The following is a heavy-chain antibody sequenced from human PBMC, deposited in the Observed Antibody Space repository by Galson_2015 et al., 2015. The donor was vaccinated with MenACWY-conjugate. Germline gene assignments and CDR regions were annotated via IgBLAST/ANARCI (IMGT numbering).Heavy chain of an antibody. J-gene: IGHJ3*02. CDR3: ARDWVAAAESTIFEI. CDR2: ISAYNGNT. D-gene: IGHD6-13*01. Sequence: SVKVSCKASGYTFTSYGISWVRQAPGQGLEWMGWISAYNGNTNYAQKLQGRVTMTTDTSTSTAYMELRSLRSDDTAVYYCARDWVAAAESTIFEIWGQGTMVTVS. V-gene: IGHV1-18*04. CDR1: GYTFTSYG.